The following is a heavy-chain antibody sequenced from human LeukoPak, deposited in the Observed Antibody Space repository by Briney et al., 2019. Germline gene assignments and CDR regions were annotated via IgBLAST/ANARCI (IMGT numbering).Heavy chain of an antibody. CDR2: INHSGST. CDR1: GGSFSGYY. D-gene: IGHD3-3*01. Sequence: PSETLSLTCAVYGGSFSGYYWSWIRQPPGKGLEGIGEINHSGSTNYTPSLKSRVTISVDTSKNQFSLKLSSVTAADTAVYYCARVGYDFWSGYCDYWGQGTLVTVSS. V-gene: IGHV4-34*01. J-gene: IGHJ4*02. CDR3: ARVGYDFWSGYCDY.